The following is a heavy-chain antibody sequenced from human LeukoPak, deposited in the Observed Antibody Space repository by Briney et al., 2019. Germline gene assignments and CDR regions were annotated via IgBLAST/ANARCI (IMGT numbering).Heavy chain of an antibody. CDR1: GFSFSSYA. V-gene: IGHV3-23*01. CDR3: AKAYYSSVPDSWFDP. CDR2: ISGSGSRT. D-gene: IGHD1-26*01. J-gene: IGHJ5*02. Sequence: PGGSLRLSCAASGFSFSSYAMSWVRQAPGKGLEWVSGISGSGSRTYHADSVKGQFTSSRDNSKNTLYLQMTSLRVEDTAVYYCAKAYYSSVPDSWFDPWGQGTLVTVSS.